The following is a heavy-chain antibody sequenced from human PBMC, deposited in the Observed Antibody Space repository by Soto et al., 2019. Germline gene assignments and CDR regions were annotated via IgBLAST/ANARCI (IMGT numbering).Heavy chain of an antibody. CDR2: ISSTTNYI. CDR1: GFIFTRHS. V-gene: IGHV3-21*06. D-gene: IGHD2-15*01. J-gene: IGHJ4*02. CDR3: ARESEDLTSNFAY. Sequence: VSLRLSCAAPGFIFTRHSMNWVRQAPRKGLEWASSISSTTNYIYYGDSMKGRFTISRDNAKNALYLEMNSLRAEDTAVYYCARESEDLTSNFAYWGQGTLVTVS.